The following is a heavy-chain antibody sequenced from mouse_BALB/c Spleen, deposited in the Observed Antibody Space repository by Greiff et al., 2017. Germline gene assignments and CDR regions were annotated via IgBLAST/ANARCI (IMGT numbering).Heavy chain of an antibody. D-gene: IGHD2-1*01. V-gene: IGHV2-6-2*01. Sequence: VQLQQSGPDLVAPSQSLSITCTVSGFSLTSYGVHWVRQPPGKGLEWLVVIWSDRSTTYNSALKSRLSISKDNSKRQVFLKMNSLQTDDTAIYYCVRVTTYCDCCDWGQGTSVTVSS. CDR1: GFSLTSYG. CDR3: VRVTTYCDCCD. CDR2: IWSDRST. J-gene: IGHJ4*01.